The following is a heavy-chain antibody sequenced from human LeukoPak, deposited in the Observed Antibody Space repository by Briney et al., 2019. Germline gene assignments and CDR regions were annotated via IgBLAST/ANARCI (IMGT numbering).Heavy chain of an antibody. CDR1: GFTLNTFS. J-gene: IGHJ4*02. V-gene: IGHV3-48*01. CDR3: VREPRYSSHWYYFDY. CDR2: ISSDSWTI. D-gene: IGHD6-13*01. Sequence: GGSLRLSRAASGFTLNTFSMSWVRQAPGRGLEWVAYISSDSWTIYYGDSVKGRITISRDNAKNSLYLQMNSLRAEDTAVYYCVREPRYSSHWYYFDYWGQGTLVTVSS.